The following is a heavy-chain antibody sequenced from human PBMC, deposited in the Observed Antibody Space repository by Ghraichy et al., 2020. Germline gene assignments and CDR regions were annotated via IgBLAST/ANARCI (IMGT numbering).Heavy chain of an antibody. Sequence: GGSLRLSCAASGFTFSYFGMNWVRQAPGKGLQWVSFISSSSSDIYYADSVKGRFTISRDNAKNSLYLQMNNLRAEDTAVYYCARDRPGYWYFDLWGRGTLVTVSA. D-gene: IGHD2-8*02. J-gene: IGHJ2*01. CDR3: ARDRPGYWYFDL. CDR1: GFTFSYFG. CDR2: ISSSSSDI. V-gene: IGHV3-21*01.